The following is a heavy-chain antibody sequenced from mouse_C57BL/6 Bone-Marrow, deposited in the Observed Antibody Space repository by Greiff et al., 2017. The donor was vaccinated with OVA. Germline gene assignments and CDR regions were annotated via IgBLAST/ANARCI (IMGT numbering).Heavy chain of an antibody. CDR3: ARDGYYVSWYFDV. Sequence: QVQLQQPGAELVRPGSSVKLSCKASGYTFTSYWMHWVKQRPIQGLEWIGNIDPSDSETHYNQKFKDKATLTVDKSSSTAYMQLSSLTSEDSAVYYCARDGYYVSWYFDVWGTGTTVTVSS. D-gene: IGHD2-3*01. CDR2: IDPSDSET. V-gene: IGHV1-52*01. CDR1: GYTFTSYW. J-gene: IGHJ1*03.